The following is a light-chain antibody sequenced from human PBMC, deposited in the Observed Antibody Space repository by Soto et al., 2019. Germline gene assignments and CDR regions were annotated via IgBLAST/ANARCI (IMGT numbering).Light chain of an antibody. V-gene: IGLV2-11*01. Sequence: QSALTQPRSVSGSPGQSVTISCTGTSSDVGGYNYVSWYQQHPGRAPKLMIYDVSKRPSGVPDRFSGSKSGNTASLTISGLQTEDEADYYCLSYTASSTFVFGTGTKVTVL. CDR3: LSYTASSTFV. CDR1: SSDVGGYNY. J-gene: IGLJ1*01. CDR2: DVS.